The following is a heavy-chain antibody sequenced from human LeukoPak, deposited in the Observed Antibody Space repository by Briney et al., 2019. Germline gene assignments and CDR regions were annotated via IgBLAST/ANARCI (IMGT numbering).Heavy chain of an antibody. D-gene: IGHD3-9*01. CDR3: AGGYFDWLSTPFDY. CDR1: GGSISSYY. CDR2: IYHSGST. J-gene: IGHJ4*02. V-gene: IGHV4-59*04. Sequence: SETLSLTCTVSGGSISSYYWSWIRQPPGKGLEWIGSIYHSGSTYYNPSLKSRVTISVDTSKNQFSLKLSSVTAADTAVYYCAGGYFDWLSTPFDYWGQGTLVTVSS.